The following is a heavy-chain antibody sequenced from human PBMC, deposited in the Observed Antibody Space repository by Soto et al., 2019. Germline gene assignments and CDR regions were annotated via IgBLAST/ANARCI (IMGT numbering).Heavy chain of an antibody. CDR3: ARDQEAGSFFPYYCGMDV. Sequence: EVQLVESGGGLVQPGGSLRLSCASSGFTFSSYEMNWVRQAPGKGLEWVSYISSSGSTIYYADAVKGRFTISRDNAKNSLYLQMASLRAEDTAVYYCARDQEAGSFFPYYCGMDVWGQGTTVTVSS. D-gene: IGHD6-13*01. CDR2: ISSSGSTI. V-gene: IGHV3-48*03. J-gene: IGHJ6*02. CDR1: GFTFSSYE.